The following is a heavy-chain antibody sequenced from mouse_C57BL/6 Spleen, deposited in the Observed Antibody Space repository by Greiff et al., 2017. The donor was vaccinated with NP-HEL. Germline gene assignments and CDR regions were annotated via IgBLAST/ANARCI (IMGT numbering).Heavy chain of an antibody. Sequence: VKLQQPGAELVKPGASVKLSCKASGYTFTSYWMHWVQQRPGQGLEWIGMIHPNSGSTNYNEKFKSKATLTVDKSSSTAYMQLSSLTSEDSAVYYCAAMVTTGWFAYWGQGTLVTVSA. CDR1: GYTFTSYW. J-gene: IGHJ3*01. CDR2: IHPNSGST. CDR3: AAMVTTGWFAY. V-gene: IGHV1-64*01. D-gene: IGHD2-2*01.